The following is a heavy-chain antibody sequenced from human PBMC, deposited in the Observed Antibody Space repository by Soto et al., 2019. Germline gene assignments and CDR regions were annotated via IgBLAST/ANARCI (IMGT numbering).Heavy chain of an antibody. Sequence: GASVKVSCKASGYTFTSYAMHWVRQAPGQRLEWMGWINAGNGNTKYSQKLQGRVTITRDTSASTAYMELRSLRSDDTAVYYCAGGPRYYGSGVCRMDVWGQGTTVTVSS. CDR1: GYTFTSYA. CDR2: INAGNGNT. V-gene: IGHV1-3*01. D-gene: IGHD3-10*01. CDR3: AGGPRYYGSGVCRMDV. J-gene: IGHJ6*02.